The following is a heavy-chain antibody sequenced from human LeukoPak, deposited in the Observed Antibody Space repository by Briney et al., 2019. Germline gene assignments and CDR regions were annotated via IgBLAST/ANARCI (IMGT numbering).Heavy chain of an antibody. Sequence: GGSLRLSCAAPGFTFSSYEMNWVRQAPGKGLEWVSYISSSGGTTYYADSVKGRFTISRHNSKNTLYLQMNSLRAEDTAVYYCAKEATVTPGNVNWFDPWGQGTLVTVSS. V-gene: IGHV3-48*03. CDR3: AKEATVTPGNVNWFDP. J-gene: IGHJ5*02. CDR2: ISSSGGTT. D-gene: IGHD4-17*01. CDR1: GFTFSSYE.